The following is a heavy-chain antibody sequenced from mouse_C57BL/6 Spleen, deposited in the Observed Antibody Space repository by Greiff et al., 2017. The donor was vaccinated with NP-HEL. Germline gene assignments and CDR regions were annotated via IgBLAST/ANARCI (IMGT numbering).Heavy chain of an antibody. V-gene: IGHV5-4*01. D-gene: IGHD2-1*01. CDR1: GFTFSSYA. CDR2: ISDGGSYT. J-gene: IGHJ3*01. CDR3: ATDLPWFAY. Sequence: VQLKESGGGLVKPGGSLKLSCAASGFTFSSYAMSWVRQTPEKRLEWVATISDGGSYTYYPDNVKGRFTISRDNAKNNLYLQMSHLKSEDTAMYYCATDLPWFAYWGQGTLVTVSA.